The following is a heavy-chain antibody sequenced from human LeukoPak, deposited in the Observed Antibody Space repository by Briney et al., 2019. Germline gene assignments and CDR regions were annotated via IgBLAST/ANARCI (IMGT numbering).Heavy chain of an antibody. V-gene: IGHV1-18*01. Sequence: ASVKVSCKASGYTFTSYGISWVRQAPGQGLEWMGWISAYNGNTNYAQKLQGRVTITRNTSISTAYMEMSSLRSEDTAVYYCARGHRVDLYDFWSGPSDWFDPWGQGTLVTVSS. D-gene: IGHD3-3*01. J-gene: IGHJ5*02. CDR2: ISAYNGNT. CDR3: ARGHRVDLYDFWSGPSDWFDP. CDR1: GYTFTSYG.